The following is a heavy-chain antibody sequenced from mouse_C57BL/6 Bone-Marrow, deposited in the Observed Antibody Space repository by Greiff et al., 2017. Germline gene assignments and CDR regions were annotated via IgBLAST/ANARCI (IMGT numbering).Heavy chain of an antibody. CDR1: GYTFTSYT. Sequence: QVQLKQSGAELARPGASVKMSCKASGYTFTSYTMHWVKQRPGQVLEWIGYINPSSGYTKYNQKFKDKATLTADKSSSTAYMQLSSLTSEDSAVYYCAKGYYFDYWGQGTTLTVSS. V-gene: IGHV1-4*01. J-gene: IGHJ2*01. CDR2: INPSSGYT. CDR3: AKGYYFDY.